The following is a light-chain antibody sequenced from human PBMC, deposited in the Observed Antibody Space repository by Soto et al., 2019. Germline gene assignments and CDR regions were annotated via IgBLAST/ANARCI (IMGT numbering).Light chain of an antibody. J-gene: IGKJ1*01. CDR1: HSISSW. Sequence: DIQMTQSPSTLSASVGDRVTITCRASHSISSWLACYQQKPGKAPKLLNYKASSIESGVPSRFGGSGSGTEFTLTISSLQPDDFATYYCQQYNSSPWTFGQGTKVAIK. V-gene: IGKV1-5*03. CDR3: QQYNSSPWT. CDR2: KAS.